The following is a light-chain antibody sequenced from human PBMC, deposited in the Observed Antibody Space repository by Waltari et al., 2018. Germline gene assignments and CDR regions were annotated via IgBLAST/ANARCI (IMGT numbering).Light chain of an antibody. J-gene: IGKJ2*01. CDR2: GAS. CDR3: QQYHNWPYT. CDR1: QRFGSN. V-gene: IGKV3-15*01. Sequence: EIVMTQSPATLSVSVGERATLSCRASQRFGSNLAWYQLKPGQAPRLLLSGASTRATGIPARFSGSGSGTEFTLTISSLQSEDFALYYCQQYHNWPYTFGQGTKLEIK.